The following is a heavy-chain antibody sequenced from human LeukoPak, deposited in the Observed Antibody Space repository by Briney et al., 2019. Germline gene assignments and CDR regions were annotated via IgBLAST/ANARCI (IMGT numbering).Heavy chain of an antibody. J-gene: IGHJ6*02. Sequence: GSVKVSCKASGYTFTSYDINWVRQATGQGLEWMGWMNPNSGNTGYAQKFQGRVTMTRNTSISTAYMELSSLRSEDTDVYYCARSVDTAMDYYYYGMDVWGQETTVTVSS. D-gene: IGHD5-18*01. CDR3: ARSVDTAMDYYYYGMDV. CDR2: MNPNSGNT. V-gene: IGHV1-8*01. CDR1: GYTFTSYD.